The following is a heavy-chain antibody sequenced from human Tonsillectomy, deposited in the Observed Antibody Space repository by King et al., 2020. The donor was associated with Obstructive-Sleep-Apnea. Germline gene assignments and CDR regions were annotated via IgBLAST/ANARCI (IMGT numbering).Heavy chain of an antibody. CDR2: IRSSGSIM. Sequence: VQLVESGGGLVQPGGSLRLSCAASGFTFSSYTMNWVRQAPGKGLEWISFIRSSGSIMFYADSVKGRFTISRDNSKNSLYLQMNRLRAGDTAVYYCARDQPYHSESSGPIDYWGQGTLVTVSS. CDR1: GFTFSSYT. CDR3: ARDQPYHSESSGPIDY. D-gene: IGHD3-22*01. V-gene: IGHV3-48*04. J-gene: IGHJ4*02.